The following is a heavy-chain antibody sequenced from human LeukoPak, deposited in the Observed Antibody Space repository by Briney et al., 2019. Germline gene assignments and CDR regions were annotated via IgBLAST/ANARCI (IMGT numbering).Heavy chain of an antibody. J-gene: IGHJ4*02. CDR3: ARGYCSGGSCYDYFDY. V-gene: IGHV3-23*01. Sequence: AGGSRRLSCAASGFTFSSHAMSWVRQAPGKGLEWVSAISGSGGSTYYADSVKGRLTISRDNPKNTLYLQMNSLRAEDTAVYYCARGYCSGGSCYDYFDYWGQGTLVTVSS. D-gene: IGHD2-15*01. CDR2: ISGSGGST. CDR1: GFTFSSHA.